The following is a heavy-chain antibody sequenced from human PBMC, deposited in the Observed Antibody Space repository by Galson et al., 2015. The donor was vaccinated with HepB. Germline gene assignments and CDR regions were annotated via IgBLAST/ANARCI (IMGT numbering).Heavy chain of an antibody. CDR2: MSSSNTYI. V-gene: IGHV3-21*01. D-gene: IGHD1-26*01. CDR1: GFTFSDYS. J-gene: IGHJ3*02. CDR3: AIIMGVTYNAFDI. Sequence: SLRLSCAASGFTFSDYSMHWVRQAPEKGLEWVSSMSSSNTYIYYADSVRGRFTISRDDAKNLLFLQMNSLRAEDTAVYYCAIIMGVTYNAFDIWGQGTMVTVSS.